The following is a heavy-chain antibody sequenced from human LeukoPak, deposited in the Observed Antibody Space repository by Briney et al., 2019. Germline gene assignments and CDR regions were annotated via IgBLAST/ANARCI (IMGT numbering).Heavy chain of an antibody. V-gene: IGHV3-30*04. Sequence: GRSLRLSCAASGFTFSNYAMHWVRQAPGKGLEWVAVISYDGSNKYYADSVKGRFTISRDNSKNTLYLQMNNLRAEDTAVYYCARDFWSSASDYWGQGILVTVSS. CDR1: GFTFSNYA. J-gene: IGHJ4*02. D-gene: IGHD2-8*02. CDR3: ARDFWSSASDY. CDR2: ISYDGSNK.